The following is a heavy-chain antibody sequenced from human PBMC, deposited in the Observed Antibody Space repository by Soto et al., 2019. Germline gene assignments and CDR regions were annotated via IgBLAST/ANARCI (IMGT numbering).Heavy chain of an antibody. CDR2: ISGSGGST. J-gene: IGHJ3*02. Sequence: GGSLRLSCAASGFTFSSYAMSWVRQAPGKGLEWVSAISGSGGSTYYADSVKGRFTISRDNSKNTLYLQMNSLRAEDTAVYYCAKDGYYYDSSGYWEIDAFDIWGQGTMATVSS. CDR3: AKDGYYYDSSGYWEIDAFDI. CDR1: GFTFSSYA. V-gene: IGHV3-23*01. D-gene: IGHD3-22*01.